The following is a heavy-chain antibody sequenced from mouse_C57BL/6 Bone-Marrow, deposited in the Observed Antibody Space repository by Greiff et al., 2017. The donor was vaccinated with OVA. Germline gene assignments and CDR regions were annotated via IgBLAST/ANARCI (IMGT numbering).Heavy chain of an antibody. CDR1: GYTFTSYD. V-gene: IGHV1-85*01. J-gene: IGHJ2*01. CDR2: IYPRDGST. Sequence: QVQLQQSGPELVKPGASVKLSCKASGYTFTSYDINWVKQRPGQGLEWIGWIYPRDGSTKYNEKFKGKATLTVDTSSSTAYMELHSLTSEDSAVYFCASYYYGSSSYFDDWGQGTTLTVSS. CDR3: ASYYYGSSSYFDD. D-gene: IGHD1-1*01.